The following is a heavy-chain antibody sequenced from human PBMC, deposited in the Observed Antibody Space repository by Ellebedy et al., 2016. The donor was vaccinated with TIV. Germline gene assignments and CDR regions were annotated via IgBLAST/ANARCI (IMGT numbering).Heavy chain of an antibody. V-gene: IGHV6-1*01. CDR1: GHSVSSNGAA. D-gene: IGHD2-21*01. J-gene: IGHJ3*02. CDR3: VRDAPYGLDTYDI. Sequence: SQTLSLTCAISGHSVSSNGAAWNWIRQTPSRGLEWLGRTYYRSNSYSDYALSVRSRMTIKPDTSKNQFSLQLNSVTPEDTAVNYCVRDAPYGLDTYDIWGQGTMVTVSS. CDR2: TYYRSNSYS.